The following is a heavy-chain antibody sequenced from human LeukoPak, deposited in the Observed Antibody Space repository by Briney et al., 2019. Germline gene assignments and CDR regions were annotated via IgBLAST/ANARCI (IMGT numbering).Heavy chain of an antibody. CDR2: ISAYNGNT. Sequence: ASVKVSCKASVYTFTSYGISWVRQAPGQGLEWMGWISAYNGNTNYAQKLQGRVTMTTDTSTSTAYMELRSLRSDDTAVYYCARVPVGHNWNYVRESKWFDPWGQGTLVTVSS. J-gene: IGHJ5*02. CDR3: ARVPVGHNWNYVRESKWFDP. CDR1: VYTFTSYG. V-gene: IGHV1-18*01. D-gene: IGHD1-7*01.